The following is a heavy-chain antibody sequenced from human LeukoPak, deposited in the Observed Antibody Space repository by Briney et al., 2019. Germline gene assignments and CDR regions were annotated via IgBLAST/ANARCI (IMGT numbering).Heavy chain of an antibody. V-gene: IGHV3-30*18. CDR2: ISYDGSNK. Sequence: PGGSLRLSCAASGFTFSSYGMHWVRQAPGKGLEWVAVISYDGSNKYYADSVEGRFTISRDNSKNTLYLQMNSLRAGDTAVYYCAKAMGATLFDYWGQGTLVTVSS. D-gene: IGHD1-26*01. CDR1: GFTFSSYG. J-gene: IGHJ4*02. CDR3: AKAMGATLFDY.